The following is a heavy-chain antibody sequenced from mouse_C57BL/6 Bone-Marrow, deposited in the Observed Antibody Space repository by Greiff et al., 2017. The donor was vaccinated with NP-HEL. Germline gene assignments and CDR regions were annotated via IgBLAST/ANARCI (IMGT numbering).Heavy chain of an antibody. CDR1: GYTFTSYG. J-gene: IGHJ3*01. CDR2: IYPRSGNT. CDR3: ARSGYGSSYVAWFAY. Sequence: VQLVESGAELARPGASVKLSCKASGYTFTSYGISWVKQRTGQGLEWIGEIYPRSGNTYYNEKFKGKATLTADKSSSTAYMELRSLTSEDSAVYFCARSGYGSSYVAWFAYWGQGTLVTVSA. V-gene: IGHV1-81*01. D-gene: IGHD1-1*01.